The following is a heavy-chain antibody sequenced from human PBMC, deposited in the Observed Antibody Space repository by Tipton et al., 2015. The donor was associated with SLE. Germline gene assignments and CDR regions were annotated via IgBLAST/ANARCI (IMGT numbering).Heavy chain of an antibody. CDR3: ARGNQHSGYDGFDY. CDR1: GDSIISHY. CDR2: IYYTGST. J-gene: IGHJ4*02. D-gene: IGHD5-12*01. V-gene: IGHV4-59*11. Sequence: GLVKPSETLSLTCTVSGDSIISHYWSWIRQPPGKGLEWLGYIYYTGSTNYNPSLKSRVTMSVDTSKNQVSLKLSSVTAADTAIYYCARGNQHSGYDGFDYWGQGTLVTVSS.